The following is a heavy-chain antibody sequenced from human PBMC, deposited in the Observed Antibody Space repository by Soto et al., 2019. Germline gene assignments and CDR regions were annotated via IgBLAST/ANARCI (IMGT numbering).Heavy chain of an antibody. Sequence: ASVKVSCKASGGTFSSYTLSWVRQAPGQGLEWMGRIIPILSKANYAQKFQGRLTITADKSTSAAYMELSSLRSEDTAVYFCARESYSRGHDSTDYFASPFDFWGQGTLVTVSS. CDR2: IIPILSKA. D-gene: IGHD3-9*01. J-gene: IGHJ4*02. CDR3: ARESYSRGHDSTDYFASPFDF. CDR1: GGTFSSYT. V-gene: IGHV1-69*08.